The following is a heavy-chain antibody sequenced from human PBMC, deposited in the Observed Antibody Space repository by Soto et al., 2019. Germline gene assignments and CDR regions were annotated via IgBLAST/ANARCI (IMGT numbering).Heavy chain of an antibody. CDR2: IFHNGNT. CDR1: GNSIGDYY. Sequence: QVQLLASGPGLVKPSETLSLTCTVSGNSIGDYYWSWIRQPPGKGLEWIGYIFHNGNTNYNPSLKRRVTMSVXTXKXXFSLRLSSVTAADTALYYCARDVGGTVTLEAAFDFGGQGTMVTVS. D-gene: IGHD4-17*01. CDR3: ARDVGGTVTLEAAFDF. J-gene: IGHJ3*01. V-gene: IGHV4-59*01.